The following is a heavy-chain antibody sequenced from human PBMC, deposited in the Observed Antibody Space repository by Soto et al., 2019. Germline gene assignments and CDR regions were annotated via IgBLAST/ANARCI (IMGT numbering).Heavy chain of an antibody. CDR3: SEFKYSTSVRYLQH. CDR2: IYPSDSRT. Sequence: PGESLNTSCESSGYTFANYWIGWLHQAPGRGLERVAIIYPSDSRTIYNPSLQSHITISADKSISTAYLQWTSLKASDTAIYYCSEFKYSTSVRYLQHWGQGTPVTVSS. D-gene: IGHD6-6*01. J-gene: IGHJ1*01. CDR1: GYTFANYW. V-gene: IGHV5-51*07.